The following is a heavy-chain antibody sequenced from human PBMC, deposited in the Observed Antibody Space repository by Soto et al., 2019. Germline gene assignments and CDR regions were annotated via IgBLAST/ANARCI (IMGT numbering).Heavy chain of an antibody. D-gene: IGHD6-13*01. CDR3: ARDPLYGSSYYYGMDV. V-gene: IGHV4-30-4*01. Sequence: SETLSLTCTVSGGSMSRGDYYWSWIRQPPGKGLEWIGFIYHTGSTYYSPSLKSRVAISVDTSKNQFSLKLSSVTAADTAVYYCARDPLYGSSYYYGMDVWGQGTTVTVSS. CDR2: IYHTGST. J-gene: IGHJ6*02. CDR1: GGSMSRGDYY.